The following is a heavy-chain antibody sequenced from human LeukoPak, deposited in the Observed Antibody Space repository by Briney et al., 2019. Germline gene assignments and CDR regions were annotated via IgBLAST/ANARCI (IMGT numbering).Heavy chain of an antibody. J-gene: IGHJ4*02. Sequence: GGSLRLSCAASGFTFSSYAMSWVRQAPGKGLEWVAFIRYDGSNKYYADSVKGRFTISRDNSKNTLYLQMNSLRAEDTAVYYCAKRLFSLGYYDSSGYLPLDYWGQGTLVTVSS. V-gene: IGHV3-30*02. CDR2: IRYDGSNK. D-gene: IGHD3-22*01. CDR3: AKRLFSLGYYDSSGYLPLDY. CDR1: GFTFSSYA.